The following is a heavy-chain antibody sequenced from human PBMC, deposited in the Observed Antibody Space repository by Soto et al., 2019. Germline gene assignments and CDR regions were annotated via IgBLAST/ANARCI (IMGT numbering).Heavy chain of an antibody. CDR2: INPSGGST. CDR1: GGTFSSYA. J-gene: IGHJ3*02. V-gene: IGHV1-46*01. Sequence: ASVKVSCKASGGTFSSYAISWVRQAPGQGLEWMGIINPSGGSTSYAQKFQGRVTMTRDTSTSTVYMELSSLRSEDTAVYYCARDRAVLDIWGQGTMVTVSS. D-gene: IGHD3-10*01. CDR3: ARDRAVLDI.